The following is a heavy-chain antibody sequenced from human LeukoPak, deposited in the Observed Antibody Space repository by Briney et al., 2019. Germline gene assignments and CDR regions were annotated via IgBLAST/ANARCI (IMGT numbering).Heavy chain of an antibody. CDR3: ASGKYTGPDN. CDR2: TYYRSKWSF. D-gene: IGHD2-2*02. J-gene: IGHJ4*02. V-gene: IGHV6-1*01. CDR1: GDSIFINNVA. Sequence: SQTLSLTCAFSGDSIFINNVAWNWIRQSPSRGLEWLGRTYYRSKWSFDYAVSVKSRITINADTSKNQFSLQLSSVTPEDTAVYSCASGKYTGPDNRGQGTLVTVSS.